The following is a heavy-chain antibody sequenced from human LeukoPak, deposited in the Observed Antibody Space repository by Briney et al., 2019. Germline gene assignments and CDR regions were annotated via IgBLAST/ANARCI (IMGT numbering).Heavy chain of an antibody. D-gene: IGHD6-13*01. V-gene: IGHV4-59*01. Sequence: SETLSLTCTLSGGSISTYYWSWIRQPPGKGLEWIGYIYHSGSTNYNPSLKSRVTISVDTSKNQFSLKLSSVTAADTAVYYCARGSSSWAHDYWGQGTLVTVSS. CDR2: IYHSGST. J-gene: IGHJ4*02. CDR1: GGSISTYY. CDR3: ARGSSSWAHDY.